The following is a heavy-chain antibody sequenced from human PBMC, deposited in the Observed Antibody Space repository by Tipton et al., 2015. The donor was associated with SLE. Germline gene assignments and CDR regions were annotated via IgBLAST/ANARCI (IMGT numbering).Heavy chain of an antibody. CDR1: GFTVSSNY. Sequence: SLRLSCAASGFTVSSNYMSWVRQAPGKGLEWVSGISGTGRATYYADSVKGRFTISKDTSKSRLYLQMNNLRTEDTAVYYCAKDGYSSGWFYYYYMDVWGKGTTVTVS. D-gene: IGHD6-13*01. CDR2: ISGTGRAT. J-gene: IGHJ6*03. CDR3: AKDGYSSGWFYYYYMDV. V-gene: IGHV3-23*01.